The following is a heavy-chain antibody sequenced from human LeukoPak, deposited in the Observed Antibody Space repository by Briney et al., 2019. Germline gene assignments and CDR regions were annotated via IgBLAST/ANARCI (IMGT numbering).Heavy chain of an antibody. J-gene: IGHJ4*02. CDR1: GFTFTSYW. Sequence: GGSLRLSCAASGFTFTSYWMTWVRQAPGKGLGWVANIKQDGSEKYYVDSVKGRFTISRDNTKNSLYLQMDSLRGEDTAVYYCAKDFRIGYSAHFDYWGQGALVTVSS. CDR2: IKQDGSEK. V-gene: IGHV3-7*03. CDR3: AKDFRIGYSAHFDY. D-gene: IGHD2-21*01.